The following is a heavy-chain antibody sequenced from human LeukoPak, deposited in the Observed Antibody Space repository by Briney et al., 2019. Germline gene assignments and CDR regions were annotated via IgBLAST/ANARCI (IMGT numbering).Heavy chain of an antibody. V-gene: IGHV4-39*07. CDR3: ARVPSNCFDY. J-gene: IGHJ4*02. D-gene: IGHD4-11*01. CDR1: GGSISSSSYY. CDR2: IYYSGST. Sequence: PSETLSLTCTVSGGSISSSSYYWGWIRQPPGKGLEWIGSIYYSGSTYYNPSLKSRVTISVDTSKNQFSLKLSSVTAADTAVYYCARVPSNCFDYWGQGTLVTVSS.